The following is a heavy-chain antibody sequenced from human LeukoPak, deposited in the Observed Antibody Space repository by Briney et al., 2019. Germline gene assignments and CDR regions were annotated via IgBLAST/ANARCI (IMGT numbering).Heavy chain of an antibody. CDR2: INHSGST. D-gene: IGHD2-21*02. J-gene: IGHJ3*02. CDR3: ARGLGCGGDCFATAFDI. CDR1: GGSFSGYY. V-gene: IGHV4-34*01. Sequence: SETLSLTCAVYGGSFSGYYWSWIRQPPGKGLEWIGEINHSGSTNYNPSLKSRVTISVDTSKNQFSLKPSSVTAADTAVYYCARGLGCGGDCFATAFDIWGQGTMVTVSS.